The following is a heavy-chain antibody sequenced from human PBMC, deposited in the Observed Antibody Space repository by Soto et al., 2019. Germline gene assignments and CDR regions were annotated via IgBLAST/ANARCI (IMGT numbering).Heavy chain of an antibody. CDR2: ISYDGSNK. V-gene: IGHV3-30*18. D-gene: IGHD3-3*01. J-gene: IGHJ6*02. CDR1: GFTFSSYG. Sequence: GGSLRLSCAASGFTFSSYGMHWVRQAPGKGLEWVAVISYDGSNKYYADSVKGRFTISRDNSKNTLYLQMNSLGAEDTAVYYCAKAYYDFWSGYSPRRDYYYYGMDVWGQGTTVTVSS. CDR3: AKAYYDFWSGYSPRRDYYYYGMDV.